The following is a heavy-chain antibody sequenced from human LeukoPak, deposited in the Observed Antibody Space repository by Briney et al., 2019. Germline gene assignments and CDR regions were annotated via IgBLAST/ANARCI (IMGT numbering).Heavy chain of an antibody. J-gene: IGHJ4*02. CDR1: GFTFSSYA. CDR3: ARDPYLSMIVVVSRQTFDY. Sequence: GGSLRLSCAASGFTFSSYAMHWVRQAPGKGLEWVAVISYDGSNKYYADSVRGRFTISRDNSKNTLYLQMNSLRAEDTAVYYCARDPYLSMIVVVSRQTFDYWGQGTLVTVSS. D-gene: IGHD3-22*01. V-gene: IGHV3-30-3*01. CDR2: ISYDGSNK.